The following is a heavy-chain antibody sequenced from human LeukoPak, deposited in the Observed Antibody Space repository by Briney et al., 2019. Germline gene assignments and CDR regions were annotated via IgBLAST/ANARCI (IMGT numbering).Heavy chain of an antibody. CDR2: ISYDGSNK. D-gene: IGHD3-9*01. CDR1: GFAFSSYA. J-gene: IGHJ4*02. Sequence: GGSLRLSCAASGFAFSSYAMHWVRQAPGKGLEWVAVISYDGSNKYYADSVKGRFTISRDNSKNMLYLQMNSLRAEDTAVYYCARQYYDILTGSAYYFDYWGQGTLVTVSS. V-gene: IGHV3-30*01. CDR3: ARQYYDILTGSAYYFDY.